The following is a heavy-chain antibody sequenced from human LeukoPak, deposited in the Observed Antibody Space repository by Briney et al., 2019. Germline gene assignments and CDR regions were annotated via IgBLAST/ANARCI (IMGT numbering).Heavy chain of an antibody. J-gene: IGHJ3*02. Sequence: SETLSLTCTVSGGPISSSSYYWGWIRQPPGKGLEWIGSIYYSGSTYYNPSLKSRVTISVDTSKNQFSLKLSSVTAADTAVYYCARATAYGSGSYHVIAFDIWGQGTMVTVSS. CDR2: IYYSGST. CDR1: GGPISSSSYY. D-gene: IGHD3-10*01. V-gene: IGHV4-39*07. CDR3: ARATAYGSGSYHVIAFDI.